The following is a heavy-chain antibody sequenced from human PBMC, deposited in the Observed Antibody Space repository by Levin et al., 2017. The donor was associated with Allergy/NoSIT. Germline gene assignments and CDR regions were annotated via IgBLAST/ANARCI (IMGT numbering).Heavy chain of an antibody. D-gene: IGHD4-17*01. V-gene: IGHV3-73*01. CDR3: TSGDYGDYDYDYYMDV. CDR2: IRSKANSYAT. Sequence: ETLSLTCAASGFTFSGSAMHWVRQASGKGLEWVGRIRSKANSYATAYAASVKGRFTISRDDSKNTAYLQMNSLKTEDTAVYYCTSGDYGDYDYDYYMDVWGKGTTVTVSS. CDR1: GFTFSGSA. J-gene: IGHJ6*03.